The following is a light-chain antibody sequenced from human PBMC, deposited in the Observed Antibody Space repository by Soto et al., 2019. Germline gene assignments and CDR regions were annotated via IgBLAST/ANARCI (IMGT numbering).Light chain of an antibody. CDR1: LNINNF. CDR3: QQRRNWPIT. Sequence: EIGLTQSPATLSLSPGERATLSCRASLNINNFLAWYQQRPGQVPRLLIYGASNRATGVPARFSGSGSGTDFTLTSINLEPEDFAVYYCQQRRNWPITFGGGTKVEIK. V-gene: IGKV3-11*01. CDR2: GAS. J-gene: IGKJ4*01.